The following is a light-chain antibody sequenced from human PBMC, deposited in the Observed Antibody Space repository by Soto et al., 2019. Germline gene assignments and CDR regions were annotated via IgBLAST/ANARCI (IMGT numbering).Light chain of an antibody. V-gene: IGKV1-39*01. Sequence: DIHLTQSPSSLSASVGVRVTITCRASQTIGRYLNWYQQKPWKAPQLLVYSASNLQSGVPSRFSGSGSGTDFTLTISSLQAEDFATYYCQESYSTPSWTFGQGTKVEIK. CDR3: QESYSTPSWT. CDR2: SAS. CDR1: QTIGRY. J-gene: IGKJ1*01.